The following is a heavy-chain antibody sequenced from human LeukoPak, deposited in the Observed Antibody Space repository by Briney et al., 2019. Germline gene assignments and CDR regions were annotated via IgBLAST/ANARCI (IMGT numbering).Heavy chain of an antibody. V-gene: IGHV3-30*18. CDR1: GFTFRDYG. J-gene: IGHJ4*03. CDR2: ISYDEIK. D-gene: IGHD2-15*01. Sequence: GGSLRLSCVVSGFTFRDYGMHWVRQAPGKGLEWVAVISYDEIKYYADSVKGRFTISRDNFKNTVYLQMSSLSPEDTAIYYCAKASWYRVTFVTHLDSWGHGTLVTVSS. CDR3: AKASWYRVTFVTHLDS.